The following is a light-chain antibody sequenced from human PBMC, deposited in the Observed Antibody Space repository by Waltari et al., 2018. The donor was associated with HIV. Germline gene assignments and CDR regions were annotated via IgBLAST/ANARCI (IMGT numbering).Light chain of an antibody. CDR1: ALPTPY. J-gene: IGLJ3*02. CDR3: QSADSTGTYWV. Sequence: SYELTQPPSASVSPGQTARISCSGDALPTPYVFWYQQRPGQAPVMVIYRDKERPAGIPDRFSGASAGTTVTLTISGVQAEDEADYYCQSADSTGTYWVFGGGTKLTVL. CDR2: RDK. V-gene: IGLV3-25*03.